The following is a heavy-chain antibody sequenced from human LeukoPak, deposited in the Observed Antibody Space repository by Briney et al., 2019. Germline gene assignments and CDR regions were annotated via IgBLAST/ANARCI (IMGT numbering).Heavy chain of an antibody. CDR1: GFTFTSSA. D-gene: IGHD6-13*01. Sequence: SVKVSCKASGFTFTSSAMQWVRQARGQRLEWIGWIVVGSGNTNYAQKFQERVTITRDMSTSTAYMELRSLRSDDTAVYYCARDSIAAAGRGDYWGQGTLVTVSS. CDR2: IVVGSGNT. CDR3: ARDSIAAAGRGDY. J-gene: IGHJ4*02. V-gene: IGHV1-58*02.